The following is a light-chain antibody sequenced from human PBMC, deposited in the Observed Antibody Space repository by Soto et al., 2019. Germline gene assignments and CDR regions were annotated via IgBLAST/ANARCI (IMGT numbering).Light chain of an antibody. CDR2: DGS. Sequence: QSALTQPASVSGSPGQSITISCTGTSSDVGSYNLVSWYQQHPGKAPKLMISDGSKRPSGVSNRFSGSKSGNTASLTISGLQAEDEADYYCCSYAGSFTFGVFGTGTKLTVL. J-gene: IGLJ1*01. V-gene: IGLV2-23*03. CDR3: CSYAGSFTFGV. CDR1: SSDVGSYNL.